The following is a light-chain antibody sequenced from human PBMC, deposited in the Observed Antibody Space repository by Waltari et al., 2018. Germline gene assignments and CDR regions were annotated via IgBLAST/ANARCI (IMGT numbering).Light chain of an antibody. V-gene: IGLV1-40*01. J-gene: IGLJ2*01. CDR1: SSNIGAGYD. Sequence: QSGLTQPPSVSGAPGQRVTISCPGSSSNIGAGYDVHCYQLLPGTAPKLLIYGNSNRPSGVPDRFSGSKSGTSASLAITGLQAEDEADYYCQSYDSSLSGSVFGGGTKLTVL. CDR2: GNS. CDR3: QSYDSSLSGSV.